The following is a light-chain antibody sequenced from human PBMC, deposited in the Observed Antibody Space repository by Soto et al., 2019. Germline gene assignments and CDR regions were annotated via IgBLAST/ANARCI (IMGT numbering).Light chain of an antibody. CDR1: SSDVGAYNS. CDR3: SACTSSSSDV. J-gene: IGLJ1*01. CDR2: DVS. Sequence: QSALTQPASVSGSPGQSIAISCTGTSSDVGAYNSVSWYQQYPGKAPKLMIHDVSNRPSGVSDRFSGSKSGNTASLTTSGLQAEDEADYYCSACTSSSSDVFGSGTKLTVL. V-gene: IGLV2-14*01.